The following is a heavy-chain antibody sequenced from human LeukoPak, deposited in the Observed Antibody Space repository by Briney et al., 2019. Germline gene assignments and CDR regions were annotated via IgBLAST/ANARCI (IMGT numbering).Heavy chain of an antibody. CDR3: TRDRVITIFGVASS. CDR1: GFTFSSYA. J-gene: IGHJ4*02. Sequence: GGSLRLSCAASGFTFSSYAMHWVRQAPGKGLEYVSAISSNGGSTYYANSVKGRFTISRDNSKNTLYLQMGSLRAEDMAVYYCTRDRVITIFGVASSWGQGTLVTVSS. D-gene: IGHD3-3*01. V-gene: IGHV3-64*01. CDR2: ISSNGGST.